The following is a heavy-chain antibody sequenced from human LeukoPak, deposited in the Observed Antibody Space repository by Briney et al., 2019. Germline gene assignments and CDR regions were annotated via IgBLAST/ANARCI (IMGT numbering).Heavy chain of an antibody. CDR3: ARGITPDWYFDL. V-gene: IGHV1-18*01. J-gene: IGHJ2*01. D-gene: IGHD4-23*01. Sequence: ASVKVSCKASGYTFTNFGISWVRQAPGQGLEWMGWITPYNGNTNYAQTLQGRVTMTTDTSTTTAYLEVTSLRSDDTAVYYCARGITPDWYFDLWGRGTLVTVSS. CDR1: GYTFTNFG. CDR2: ITPYNGNT.